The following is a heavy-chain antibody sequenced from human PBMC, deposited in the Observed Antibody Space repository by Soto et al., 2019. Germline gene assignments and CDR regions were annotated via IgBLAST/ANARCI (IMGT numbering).Heavy chain of an antibody. D-gene: IGHD2-2*01. J-gene: IGHJ4*02. Sequence: SETLSLTCTVSGGSISSGGYYWSWIRQHPGKGLEWIGYIYYSGSTYYNPSLKSRVTISVDTSKNQFSLKLSSVTAADTAVYYCARGSPYCSSTSCYFDYWGQGTLVTVSS. V-gene: IGHV4-31*03. CDR3: ARGSPYCSSTSCYFDY. CDR1: GGSISSGGYY. CDR2: IYYSGST.